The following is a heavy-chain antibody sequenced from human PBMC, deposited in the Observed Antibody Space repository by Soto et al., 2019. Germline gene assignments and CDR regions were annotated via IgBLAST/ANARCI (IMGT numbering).Heavy chain of an antibody. J-gene: IGHJ4*02. CDR2: ISYDGSNK. V-gene: IGHV3-30*18. CDR3: AKEWSAPYDSSGYYVRGFDY. D-gene: IGHD3-22*01. Sequence: GGSLRLSCAASGFTFSSYGMHWVRQAPGKGLEWVAVISYDGSNKYYADSVKGRFTISRDNSKNTLYLQMNSLRAEDTAVYYCAKEWSAPYDSSGYYVRGFDYWGQGTLVAVSS. CDR1: GFTFSSYG.